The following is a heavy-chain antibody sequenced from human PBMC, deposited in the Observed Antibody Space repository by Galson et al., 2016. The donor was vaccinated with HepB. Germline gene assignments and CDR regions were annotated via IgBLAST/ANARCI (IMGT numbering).Heavy chain of an antibody. V-gene: IGHV3-33*01. CDR2: IWFDGSKK. D-gene: IGHD2-8*02. CDR1: GFTFSSYG. J-gene: IGHJ3*02. Sequence: SLRLSCAASGFTFSSYGMHWVRQAPGKGLDWVSVIWFDGSKKYYADSVKGRFSISRDNSKGTLFLQMNSLRAEDTAIYYCVRETCTGTNCMSGFDIWGRGTMVTVSS. CDR3: VRETCTGTNCMSGFDI.